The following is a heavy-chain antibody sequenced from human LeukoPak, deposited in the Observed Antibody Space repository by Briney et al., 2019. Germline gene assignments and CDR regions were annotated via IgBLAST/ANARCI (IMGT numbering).Heavy chain of an antibody. CDR2: ISGTGDST. Sequence: GGSLGLSCAASGFSFSNYGMAWVRQAPGKGLEWVSAISGTGDSTYYADSVKGRFTISRDNSKNTLYLQMNSLRAEDTAVYYCASMRGYFEYWGQGTLVTVSS. CDR1: GFSFSNYG. V-gene: IGHV3-23*01. J-gene: IGHJ4*02. CDR3: ASMRGYFEY.